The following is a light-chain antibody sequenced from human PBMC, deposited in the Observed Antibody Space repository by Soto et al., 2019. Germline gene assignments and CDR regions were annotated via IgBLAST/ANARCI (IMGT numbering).Light chain of an antibody. Sequence: EIVLTQSPATLSLSPGERATLSCRASQSISSSLAWYQQKPGQTPGLLVYDASNRAAGIPARFSGSGSGTDFTLTISSLEPEDFAVYYCQQRSSWPFTFGPGTKVDV. CDR2: DAS. V-gene: IGKV3-11*01. CDR1: QSISSS. J-gene: IGKJ3*01. CDR3: QQRSSWPFT.